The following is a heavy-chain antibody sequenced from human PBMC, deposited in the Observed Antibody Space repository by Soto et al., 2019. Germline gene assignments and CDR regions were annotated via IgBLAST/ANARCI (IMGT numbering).Heavy chain of an antibody. CDR3: ARGITLPTPLDY. J-gene: IGHJ4*02. CDR1: GYTFTSYA. Sequence: GASVKVSCXASGYTFTSYAMHWVRQAPGQRLEWMGWINAGNGNTKYSQKFQGRVTITRDTSASTAYMELSSLRSEDTAVYYCARGITLPTPLDYWGQGTLVTVSS. V-gene: IGHV1-3*01. CDR2: INAGNGNT. D-gene: IGHD1-20*01.